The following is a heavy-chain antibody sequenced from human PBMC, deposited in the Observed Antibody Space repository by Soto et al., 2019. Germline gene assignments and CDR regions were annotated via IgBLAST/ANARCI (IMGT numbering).Heavy chain of an antibody. V-gene: IGHV1-69*01. Sequence: QVQLVQSGAEVKKPGSSVKVSCKTSGVSFNNNGIGWVRQAPGHGLEWMGGVSPPFRTSNYARKFQGRISITADASTGTVNMELSRLTSEDTAQYYCARFLYYGSGSYSPYGMDVWGQGTTVTVSS. CDR3: ARFLYYGSGSYSPYGMDV. CDR1: GVSFNNNG. D-gene: IGHD3-10*01. CDR2: VSPPFRTS. J-gene: IGHJ6*02.